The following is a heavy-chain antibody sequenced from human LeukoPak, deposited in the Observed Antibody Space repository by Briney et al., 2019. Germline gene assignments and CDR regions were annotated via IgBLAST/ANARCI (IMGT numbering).Heavy chain of an antibody. V-gene: IGHV3-23*01. CDR3: AKSGRWFGEPGVDY. CDR1: GFTFSSYA. CDR2: ISGSGGST. Sequence: GGSLRLSCAASGFTFSSYAMSWVRQAPGKGLEWVSAISGSGGSTYYADSVKGRFTISRDNSKNTLYLQMNSLRAEDTAVYYCAKSGRWFGEPGVDYWGQGTLVTVSS. J-gene: IGHJ4*02. D-gene: IGHD3-10*01.